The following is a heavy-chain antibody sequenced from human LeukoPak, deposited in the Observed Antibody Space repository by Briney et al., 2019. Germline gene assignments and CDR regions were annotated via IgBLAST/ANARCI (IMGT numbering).Heavy chain of an antibody. J-gene: IGHJ4*02. CDR3: AKVNYYDSTGFFDH. Sequence: AGGSLRLSCAASGLTFNNYAMSWVRQAPGKGLEWVSAICGSGGTTNYADSVKGRRTISRDNSKNTVYLQMSSLRVEDTAVYYCAKVNYYDSTGFFDHWGQGTLVTVSS. D-gene: IGHD3-22*01. V-gene: IGHV3-23*01. CDR1: GLTFNNYA. CDR2: ICGSGGTT.